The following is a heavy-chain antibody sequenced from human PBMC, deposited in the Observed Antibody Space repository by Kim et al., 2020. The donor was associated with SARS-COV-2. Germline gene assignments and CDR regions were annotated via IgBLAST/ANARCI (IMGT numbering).Heavy chain of an antibody. J-gene: IGHJ4*02. D-gene: IGHD4-17*01. CDR2: ISSSSSYI. CDR1: GFTFSSYS. V-gene: IGHV3-21*01. Sequence: GGSLRLSCAASGFTFSSYSMNWVRQAPGKGLEWVSSISSSSSYIYYADSVKGRFTISRDNAKNSLYLQMNSLRAEDTAVYYCARDRRTVTSHLLGYWGQGTLVTVSS. CDR3: ARDRRTVTSHLLGY.